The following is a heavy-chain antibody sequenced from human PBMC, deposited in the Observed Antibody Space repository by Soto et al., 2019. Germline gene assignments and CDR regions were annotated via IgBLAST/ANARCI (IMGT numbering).Heavy chain of an antibody. CDR3: ASLIVVVVAATPVPRRIDP. CDR2: IYYSGST. CDR1: GGSSSGGDDY. D-gene: IGHD2-15*01. J-gene: IGHJ5*02. V-gene: IGHV4-30-4*01. Sequence: SVTLPLTCTVSGGSSSGGDDYWSRIRQPPGKGLELIGYIYYSGSTYYNPSLKSRVTISVDTSKNQFSLKLSSVTAADTAVYYCASLIVVVVAATPVPRRIDPWGQGTLVTVSS.